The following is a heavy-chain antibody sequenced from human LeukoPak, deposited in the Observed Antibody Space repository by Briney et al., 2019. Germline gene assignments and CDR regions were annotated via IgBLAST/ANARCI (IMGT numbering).Heavy chain of an antibody. D-gene: IGHD3-22*01. V-gene: IGHV4-4*07. CDR1: GGSISTYI. CDR2: ISDSGST. CDR3: ARSSEGRYYYDSSGYSYYYYYMDV. J-gene: IGHJ6*03. Sequence: SETLSLTCTVSGGSISTYIWSWIRQTAGKGLEWIGRISDSGSTRYNPSLKSRVTISVDTSKNQFSLKLSSVTAADTAVYYCARSSEGRYYYDSSGYSYYYYYMDVWGKGTTVTISS.